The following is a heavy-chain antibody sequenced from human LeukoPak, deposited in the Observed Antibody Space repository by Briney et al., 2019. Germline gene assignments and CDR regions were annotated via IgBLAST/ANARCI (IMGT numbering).Heavy chain of an antibody. J-gene: IGHJ6*02. CDR2: ICTSGST. D-gene: IGHD6-13*01. V-gene: IGHV4-4*07. CDR1: GGSISSYY. CDR3: ARDSGGSSWAYYYYYYGMDV. Sequence: PSETLSLTCTVSGGSISSYYWSWIRQPAGKGLEWIGRICTSGSTNYNPSLKSRVTMSVDTSKNQFSLKLSSVTAADTAVYYCARDSGGSSWAYYYYYYGMDVWGQGTTVTVSS.